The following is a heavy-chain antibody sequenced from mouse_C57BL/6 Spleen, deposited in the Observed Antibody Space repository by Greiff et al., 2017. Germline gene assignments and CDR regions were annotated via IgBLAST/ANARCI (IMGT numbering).Heavy chain of an antibody. Sequence: QVQLKQSGAELVRPGASVTLSCKASGYTFTDYEMHWVKQTPVHGLEWIGAIDPETGGTAYNQKFKGKARLTADKSSSTAYMELRSLTSEDAAVYYCTKASFRRGFAYWGQGTLVTVSA. V-gene: IGHV1-15*01. CDR2: IDPETGGT. CDR1: GYTFTDYE. CDR3: TKASFRRGFAY. J-gene: IGHJ3*01.